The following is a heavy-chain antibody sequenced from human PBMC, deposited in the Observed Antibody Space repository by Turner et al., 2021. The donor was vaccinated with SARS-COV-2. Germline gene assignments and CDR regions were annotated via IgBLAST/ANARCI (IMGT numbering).Heavy chain of an antibody. D-gene: IGHD4-4*01. CDR3: AKQRGLYSNPMYYFDY. Sequence: VQLVESGRGVVQPGRSLIPICAVNGFTFSSYGMHWVRQAPGKGLEWVAVISYDGNNKYYADSVTGRFTISRDNSKITLYLQMNSLRAEDTAVYYCAKQRGLYSNPMYYFDYWGQGTLVTVSS. J-gene: IGHJ4*02. V-gene: IGHV3-30*18. CDR1: GFTFSSYG. CDR2: ISYDGNNK.